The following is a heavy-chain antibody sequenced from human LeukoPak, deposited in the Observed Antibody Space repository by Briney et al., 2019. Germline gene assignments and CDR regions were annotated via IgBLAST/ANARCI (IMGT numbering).Heavy chain of an antibody. J-gene: IGHJ4*02. CDR1: GGSISSSSYY. CDR2: IYYSGST. V-gene: IGHV4-39*07. D-gene: IGHD6-13*01. CDR3: ARDVGSSSRPSSN. Sequence: PSETLSLTCTVSGGSISSSSYYWGWIRQPPGKGLEWIGSIYYSGSTYYNPSLKSRVTISVDTSKNQFSLKLSSVTAADTAVYYCARDVGSSSRPSSNWGQGTLVTVSS.